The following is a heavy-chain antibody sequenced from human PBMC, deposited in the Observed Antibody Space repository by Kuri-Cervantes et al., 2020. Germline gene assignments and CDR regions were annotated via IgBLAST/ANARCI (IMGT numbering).Heavy chain of an antibody. J-gene: IGHJ4*02. CDR3: ARGGYYYDSSGSLDY. CDR2: INPSGGST. Sequence: ASVKVSCKASGYTFTSYYMHWVRQAPGQGLEWMGIINPSGGSTSYAQKSQGRVTMTRDTSTSTVYMELSSLRSEDTAVYYCARGGYYYDSSGSLDYWGQGTLVTVSS. CDR1: GYTFTSYY. D-gene: IGHD3-22*01. V-gene: IGHV1-46*01.